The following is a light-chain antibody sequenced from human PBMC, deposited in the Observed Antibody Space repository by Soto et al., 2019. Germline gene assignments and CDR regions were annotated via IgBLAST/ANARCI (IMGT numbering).Light chain of an antibody. CDR2: GNS. CDR3: QSDDSSLRVV. J-gene: IGLJ2*01. CDR1: SSNIGAGYD. V-gene: IGLV1-40*01. Sequence: QSVLTQPPSVSGAPGQRVTISCTGSSSNIGAGYDVHWYQQLPGTAPKLLIYGNSNRPSGVPDRFSGSKSGTSASLAITGLKAEDEADYYCQSDDSSLRVVFGGGTKLTVL.